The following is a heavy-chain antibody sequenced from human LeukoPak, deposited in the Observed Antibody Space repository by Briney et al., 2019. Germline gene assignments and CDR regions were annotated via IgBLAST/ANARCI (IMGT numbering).Heavy chain of an antibody. J-gene: IGHJ4*02. Sequence: GGSLRLSCAASGFTFSSYWMHWVRQAPGKRLVWVSRINSDGSSTTYADSVKGRFTISRDNAKNTLYLQMNSLRAEDTAVYYCAPLRQSSGWPFDYWGQGTLVTVSS. CDR1: GFTFSSYW. CDR3: APLRQSSGWPFDY. CDR2: INSDGSST. D-gene: IGHD6-19*01. V-gene: IGHV3-74*01.